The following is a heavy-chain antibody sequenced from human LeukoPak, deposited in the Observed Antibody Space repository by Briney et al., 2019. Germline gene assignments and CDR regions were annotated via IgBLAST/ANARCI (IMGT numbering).Heavy chain of an antibody. CDR2: ISGTGDST. J-gene: IGHJ5*02. Sequence: GGSLRLSCAASGFTFNTYAMSWVRQAPGKGLEWVSGISGTGDSTYYADSVKGRFTISRDDSKNTLYLQMKSLTAEDTAVYYCARSPGGSIAARSGNWFDPWGQGTLVTVSS. V-gene: IGHV3-23*01. CDR3: ARSPGGSIAARSGNWFDP. D-gene: IGHD6-6*01. CDR1: GFTFNTYA.